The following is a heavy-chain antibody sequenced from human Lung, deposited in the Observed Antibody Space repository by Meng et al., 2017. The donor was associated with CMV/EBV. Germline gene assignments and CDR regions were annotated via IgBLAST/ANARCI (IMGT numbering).Heavy chain of an antibody. CDR2: IYSGGSST. CDR1: GFTFSSYA. CDR3: AKVRGYCSSTSCSPLHY. J-gene: IGHJ4*02. D-gene: IGHD2-2*01. V-gene: IGHV3-23*03. Sequence: GGSXRLXCAASGFTFSSYAMSWVRQAPGKGLEWVSVIYSGGSSTYYADSVKGRFTISRDNSKNTLYLQMNSLRAEDTAVYYCAKVRGYCSSTSCSPLHYGGQGXLVTVSS.